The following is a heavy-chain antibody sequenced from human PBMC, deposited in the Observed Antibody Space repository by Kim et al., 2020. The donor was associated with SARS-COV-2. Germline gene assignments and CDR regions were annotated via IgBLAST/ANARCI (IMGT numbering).Heavy chain of an antibody. D-gene: IGHD6-25*01. J-gene: IGHJ5*02. CDR3: ARDLGVYSSANWFDP. Sequence: PSLKSRVTISVDTSKNQFSLKLSSVTAADTAVYYCARDLGVYSSANWFDPWGQGTLVTVSS. V-gene: IGHV4-59*01.